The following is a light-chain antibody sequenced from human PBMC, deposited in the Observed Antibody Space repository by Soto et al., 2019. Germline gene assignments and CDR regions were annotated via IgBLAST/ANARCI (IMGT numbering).Light chain of an antibody. Sequence: DIQMTQSPSSLSASVGDRITITCRASQSISTYLNWYQQKLGKAPKLLISAASSLQGGVPSRFSGSGSGTDFTLTISSLQPEDFATYYCQQGSSTLTFGGGTKLEIK. CDR3: QQGSSTLT. V-gene: IGKV1-39*01. CDR2: AAS. CDR1: QSISTY. J-gene: IGKJ4*01.